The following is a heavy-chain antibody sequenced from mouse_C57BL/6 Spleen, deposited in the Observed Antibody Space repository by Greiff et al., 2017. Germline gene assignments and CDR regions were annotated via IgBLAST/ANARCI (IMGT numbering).Heavy chain of an antibody. D-gene: IGHD1-1*01. Sequence: EVQLQQSGAELVRPGASVKLSCTASGFNIKDDYMHWVKQRPEQGLEWIGWVDPENGDTEYASKFQGKATITADTSSNTAYLQLSSLTSEDTAVYYCTTITTVGAFGYWGQGTTLTVSS. CDR3: TTITTVGAFGY. V-gene: IGHV14-4*01. CDR2: VDPENGDT. CDR1: GFNIKDDY. J-gene: IGHJ2*01.